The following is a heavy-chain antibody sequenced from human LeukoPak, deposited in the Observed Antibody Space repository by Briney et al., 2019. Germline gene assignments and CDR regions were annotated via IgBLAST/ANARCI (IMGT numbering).Heavy chain of an antibody. V-gene: IGHV3-30*02. CDR2: IRYDGSNK. J-gene: IGHJ4*02. CDR3: AKDGVLKVDTAIL. CDR1: GFTFSSYG. D-gene: IGHD5-18*01. Sequence: GGSLRLSCAASGFTFSSYGMHWVRQAPGKGLEWVXFIRYDGSNKYYADSVKGRFTISRDNSKNTLYLQMNSLRAEDTAVYYCAKDGVLKVDTAILWGQGTLVTVSS.